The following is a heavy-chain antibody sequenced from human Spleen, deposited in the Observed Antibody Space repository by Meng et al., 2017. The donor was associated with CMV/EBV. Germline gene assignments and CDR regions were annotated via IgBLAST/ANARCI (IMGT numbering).Heavy chain of an antibody. CDR3: ARASLYCSSTSCSNDAFDI. Sequence: LKISCAASGFTVSSTYMSWVRQAPGKGLEWVSVIYSGGRTYYADSVKGRFTISRDNSKNTLYLQMNSLRAEDTAVYYCARASLYCSSTSCSNDAFDIWGQGTMVTVSS. J-gene: IGHJ3*02. D-gene: IGHD2-2*01. CDR2: IYSGGRT. V-gene: IGHV3-53*01. CDR1: GFTVSSTY.